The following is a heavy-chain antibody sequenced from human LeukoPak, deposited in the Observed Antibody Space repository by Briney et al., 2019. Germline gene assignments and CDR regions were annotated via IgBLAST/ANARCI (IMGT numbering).Heavy chain of an antibody. Sequence: ASVKVSCKASGYSFTGYFIHWVRQAPGQGLEWMGCVDPNSGDTKYAQKFQGRVSMPRDTSTRTAYMELSRLRSDDTAVYFCARSGGTGYSLDYWGQGTLVTVSS. CDR2: VDPNSGDT. V-gene: IGHV1-2*02. D-gene: IGHD3-9*01. J-gene: IGHJ4*02. CDR3: ARSGGTGYSLDY. CDR1: GYSFTGYF.